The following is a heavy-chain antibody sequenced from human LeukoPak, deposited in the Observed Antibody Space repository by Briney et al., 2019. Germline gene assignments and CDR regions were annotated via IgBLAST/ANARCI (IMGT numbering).Heavy chain of an antibody. V-gene: IGHV4-39*07. D-gene: IGHD1-26*01. CDR2: IYYSGST. CDR1: GGSISNYY. J-gene: IGHJ6*03. Sequence: SETLSLTCTVSGGSISNYYWGWIRQPPGEGLEWIGSIYYSGSTNYNPSLKSRVTISVDTSKNQFSLKLSSVTAADTAVYYCARPPRVGATSNYYYYYMDVWGKGTTVTVSS. CDR3: ARPPRVGATSNYYYYYMDV.